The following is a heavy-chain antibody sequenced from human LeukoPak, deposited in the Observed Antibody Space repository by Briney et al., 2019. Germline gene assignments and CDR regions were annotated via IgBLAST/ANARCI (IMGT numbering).Heavy chain of an antibody. CDR1: GYRFTSYW. Sequence: GESLKISCKGSGYRFTSYWIGWVRQMPGKGLEWMGIIYPGDSDTRYSPSFQGQVTISADKSISTAYLQWSSLKASDTAMYYCARPRIAAAGNVYYMDVGGKGTTVAVSS. J-gene: IGHJ6*03. V-gene: IGHV5-51*01. D-gene: IGHD6-13*01. CDR2: IYPGDSDT. CDR3: ARPRIAAAGNVYYMDV.